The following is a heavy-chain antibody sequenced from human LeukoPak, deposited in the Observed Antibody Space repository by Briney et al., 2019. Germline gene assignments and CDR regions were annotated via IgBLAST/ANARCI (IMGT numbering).Heavy chain of an antibody. V-gene: IGHV4-34*01. J-gene: IGHJ4*02. D-gene: IGHD3-22*01. CDR3: ARVRRRYYYDSSGDYYFDY. CDR2: INHSGST. Sequence: SETLSPTCAVYGGPFSGYYWSWIRQPPGKGLEWIGEINHSGSTNYNPSLKSRVTISVDTSKNQFSLKLSSVTAADTAVYYCARVRRRYYYDSSGDYYFDYWGQGTLVTVSS. CDR1: GGPFSGYY.